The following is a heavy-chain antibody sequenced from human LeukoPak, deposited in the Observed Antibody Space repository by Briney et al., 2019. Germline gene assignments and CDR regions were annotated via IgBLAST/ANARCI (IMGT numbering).Heavy chain of an antibody. D-gene: IGHD4/OR15-4a*01. CDR3: AKNLFNPLRPA. CDR1: GFTFSTHP. CDR2: ISGNGATT. J-gene: IGHJ5*02. Sequence: GGSLRLSCTASGFTFSTHPMSWVRQAPGKGLEWIPAISGNGATTDYADSVKGRFTISRDNPKNTLYLQMNSPRAEDTALYYCAKNLFNPLRPAWGQGTLVTVSS. V-gene: IGHV3-23*01.